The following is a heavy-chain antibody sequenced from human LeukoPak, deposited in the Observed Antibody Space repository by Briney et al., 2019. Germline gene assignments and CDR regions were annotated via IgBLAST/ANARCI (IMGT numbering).Heavy chain of an antibody. CDR1: GFTFSSYE. Sequence: GGSLRLSCAASGFTFSSYEMNWVRQAPGKGLEWVSYISSSGSTIYYADSVKGRFTISRDNAKNSLYLQMNSLRAEDTAVYYCARGYYDILTGYYGGGAFDIWGQGTMVTVSS. D-gene: IGHD3-9*01. CDR2: ISSSGSTI. V-gene: IGHV3-48*03. CDR3: ARGYYDILTGYYGGGAFDI. J-gene: IGHJ3*02.